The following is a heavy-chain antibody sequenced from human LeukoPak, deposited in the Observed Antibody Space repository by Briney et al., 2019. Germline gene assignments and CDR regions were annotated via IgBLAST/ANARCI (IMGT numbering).Heavy chain of an antibody. CDR2: INHSGST. CDR3: ARWLDYYDSSGYWFDP. Sequence: SETLSLTCAVYGGSFSGYYWSWIRQPPGKGLEWLGEINHSGSTNYNPSLKSRVTISVDTSKNQFSLKLSSVTAADTAVYYCARWLDYYDSSGYWFDPWGQGTLVTVSS. CDR1: GGSFSGYY. D-gene: IGHD3-22*01. J-gene: IGHJ5*02. V-gene: IGHV4-34*01.